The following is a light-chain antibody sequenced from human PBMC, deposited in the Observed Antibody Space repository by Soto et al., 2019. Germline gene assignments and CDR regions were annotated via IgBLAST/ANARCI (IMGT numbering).Light chain of an antibody. CDR2: ASY. J-gene: IGKJ2*01. CDR1: QSISSH. Sequence: DIQITQSPSSLSASVGDRVTITCRASQSISSHLNWYQHKPGRPPRLLIFASYILEGGVPSRFSGSGSDTYFTLTIDSLQPQDVATYYFHHSYGTPRYTVVHVTKVEI. CDR3: HHSYGTPRYT. V-gene: IGKV1-39*01.